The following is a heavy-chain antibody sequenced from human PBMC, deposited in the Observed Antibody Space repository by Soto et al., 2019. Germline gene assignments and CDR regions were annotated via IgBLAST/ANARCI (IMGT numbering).Heavy chain of an antibody. Sequence: GGSLRLSCAASGFTFSSYAMHWVRQAPGKGLEWVAVISYDGSNKYYADSVKGRFTISRDNSKNTLYLQMNSLRAEDTAVYYCARDMWFGEFKQFDYWGQGTLVTVSS. CDR1: GFTFSSYA. J-gene: IGHJ4*02. CDR2: ISYDGSNK. CDR3: ARDMWFGEFKQFDY. V-gene: IGHV3-30-3*01. D-gene: IGHD3-10*01.